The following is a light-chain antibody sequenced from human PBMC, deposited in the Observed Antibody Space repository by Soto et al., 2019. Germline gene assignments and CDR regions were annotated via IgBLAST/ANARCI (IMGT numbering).Light chain of an antibody. CDR3: QQHYSTPFT. CDR1: KSVLHSSNNKNY. V-gene: IGKV4-1*01. J-gene: IGKJ3*01. CDR2: WAS. Sequence: DIVMTQSPASLAVSLGERATINCKSSKSVLHSSNNKNYLAWYQQKPGQPPKLLIYWASTRESGVPDRFSGSASGTDFTLNISSLQAEDVAVYYCQQHYSTPFTFGPGTKVDIK.